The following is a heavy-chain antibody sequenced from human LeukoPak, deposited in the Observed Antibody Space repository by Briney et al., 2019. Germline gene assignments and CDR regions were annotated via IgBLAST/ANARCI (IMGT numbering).Heavy chain of an antibody. D-gene: IGHD3-22*01. J-gene: IGHJ4*02. CDR2: IYTSGST. V-gene: IGHV4-61*02. Sequence: TLSLTCTVSGGSISSGSYYWSWIRQPAGKGLEWIGRIYTSGSTNYNPSLKSRVTITVDTSKNQFSLKLSSVTAADTAVYYCARVSYDSSGYYGDYWGQGTLATVPS. CDR1: GGSISSGSYY. CDR3: ARVSYDSSGYYGDY.